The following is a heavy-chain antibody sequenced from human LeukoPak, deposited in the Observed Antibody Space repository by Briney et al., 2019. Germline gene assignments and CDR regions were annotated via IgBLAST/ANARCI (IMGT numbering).Heavy chain of an antibody. CDR3: ARSQSGVFDV. CDR2: MNSDGTSI. D-gene: IGHD2-15*01. CDR1: GFTFTNYW. J-gene: IGHJ3*01. V-gene: IGHV3-74*01. Sequence: GGSLRLSCVVSGFTFTNYWMQWVRQVPGKGLVWVARMNSDGTSIIHADSVKGRFTISRDNAENTLYLQMNSLRPEDTALYYCARSQSGVFDVWGQGAMVIVSS.